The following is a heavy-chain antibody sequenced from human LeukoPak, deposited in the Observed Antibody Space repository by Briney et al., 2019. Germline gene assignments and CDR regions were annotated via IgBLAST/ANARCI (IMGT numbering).Heavy chain of an antibody. V-gene: IGHV3-33*01. CDR3: ARDHTPTVTMYFDD. CDR1: GFTFNNYG. Sequence: GGSLRLSCAAAGFTFNNYGMHWVRQAPGKGLEWVAVIWYDGSNRYYADCVEGRFTISRDNSKNTLYLQMNSLRAEDTAVYYCARDHTPTVTMYFDDWGQGTLVTVSS. J-gene: IGHJ4*02. D-gene: IGHD4-17*01. CDR2: IWYDGSNR.